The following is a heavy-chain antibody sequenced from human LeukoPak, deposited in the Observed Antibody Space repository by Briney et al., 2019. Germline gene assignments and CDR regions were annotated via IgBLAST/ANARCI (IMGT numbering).Heavy chain of an antibody. Sequence: GGSLRLSCAASGFTFSSYAMSWVRQAPGKGLEWVSAISGSGGSTYYADSVKGRFTISRDNSKNSLYLQMNSLRAEDTAVYYCARRAGAYSHPYDYWGQGTLVTVSS. V-gene: IGHV3-23*01. CDR3: ARRAGAYSHPYDY. CDR2: ISGSGGST. J-gene: IGHJ4*02. D-gene: IGHD4/OR15-4a*01. CDR1: GFTFSSYA.